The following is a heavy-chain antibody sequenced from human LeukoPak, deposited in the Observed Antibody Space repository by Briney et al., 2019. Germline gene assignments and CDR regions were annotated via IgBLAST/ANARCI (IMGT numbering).Heavy chain of an antibody. V-gene: IGHV5-51*01. Sequence: GESLKISCKGSGYGFLAYGIGWVRQMPGKGLEWIGIIYPGDSDTRYSPSFQGQVTISADTTTNTAYLQWSSLKASDTAVYYCTRPPQKYGSSRGFWGQGTLVTVSS. CDR2: IYPGDSDT. D-gene: IGHD4-17*01. CDR1: GYGFLAYG. CDR3: TRPPQKYGSSRGF. J-gene: IGHJ4*02.